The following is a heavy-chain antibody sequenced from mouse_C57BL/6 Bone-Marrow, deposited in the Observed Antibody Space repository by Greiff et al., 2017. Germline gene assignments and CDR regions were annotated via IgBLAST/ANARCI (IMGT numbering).Heavy chain of an antibody. CDR1: GYTFTTYP. D-gene: IGHD2-1*01. CDR2: FHPYNDDT. J-gene: IGHJ2*01. V-gene: IGHV1-47*01. Sequence: HVQLQPSWAELVKPGASVKMSCKASGYTFTTYPIEWMKQNHGQSLEWIGNFHPYNDDTKYNEKFKGKATLTVEKSSSTVYCELSRLPSDDSAVYYCARGGNYGGYYFDYWGQGTTLTVSS. CDR3: ARGGNYGGYYFDY.